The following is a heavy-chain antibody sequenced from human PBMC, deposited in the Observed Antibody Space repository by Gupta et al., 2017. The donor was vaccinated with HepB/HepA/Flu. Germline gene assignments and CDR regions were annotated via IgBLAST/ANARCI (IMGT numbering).Heavy chain of an antibody. J-gene: IGHJ4*02. CDR3: AKVPENNNWLRPNFDY. V-gene: IGHV3-23*01. Sequence: EVQLSEFRGGLVPPGGSLRLSCAAPGFSFHNFPMSWLRQDPGKGLEWVASISARGDTTYSADSVKGRFTISRDSSNSKLYLQMNSLRAEDTALYYCAKVPENNNWLRPNFDYWGQGTLVTVSS. CDR1: GFSFHNFP. CDR2: ISARGDTT. D-gene: IGHD1-1*01.